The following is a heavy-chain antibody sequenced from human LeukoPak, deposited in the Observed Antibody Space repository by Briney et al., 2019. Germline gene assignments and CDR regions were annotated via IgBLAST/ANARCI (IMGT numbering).Heavy chain of an antibody. Sequence: GGSLRLSCAAAGFTFSDYYMSWLRQAPGKGLEWVSYISSSGSTIYYADSVKGRFTISRDNAKNSLYLQMNSLRAEDTAVYYCARDPTKSQLLWFGELTVFDYWGQGTLVTVSS. D-gene: IGHD3-10*01. V-gene: IGHV3-11*01. J-gene: IGHJ4*02. CDR2: ISSSGSTI. CDR1: GFTFSDYY. CDR3: ARDPTKSQLLWFGELTVFDY.